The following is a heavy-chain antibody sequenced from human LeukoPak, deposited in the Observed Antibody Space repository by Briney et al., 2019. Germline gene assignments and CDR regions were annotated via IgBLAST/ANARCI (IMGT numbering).Heavy chain of an antibody. Sequence: PGGALRLSCAASGFTFSSYGMHWVRQAPGKGGEGAAVIWYDGSNKYYADSVKGPFTISTDNSKNTLYLQMNSLTAEDTAVYYCARTNRAYGDYGNYWGQGTLVTVSS. CDR1: GFTFSSYG. D-gene: IGHD4-17*01. CDR3: ARTNRAYGDYGNY. J-gene: IGHJ4*02. V-gene: IGHV3-33*01. CDR2: IWYDGSNK.